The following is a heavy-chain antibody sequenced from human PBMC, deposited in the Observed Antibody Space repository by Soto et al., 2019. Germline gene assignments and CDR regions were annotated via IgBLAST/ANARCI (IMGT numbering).Heavy chain of an antibody. V-gene: IGHV4-30-2*01. CDR3: AGGISARPLGY. CDR2: IYHSGST. D-gene: IGHD6-6*01. Sequence: QLQLQESGSGLVKPSQTLSLTCAVSGGSISSGGYSWSWIRQPPGKGLEWIGYIYHSGSTYYNPSLKSRVTISIXTSKNQFSLKLSSVTAADTAVYYCAGGISARPLGYWGQGTLVTVSS. CDR1: GGSISSGGYS. J-gene: IGHJ4*02.